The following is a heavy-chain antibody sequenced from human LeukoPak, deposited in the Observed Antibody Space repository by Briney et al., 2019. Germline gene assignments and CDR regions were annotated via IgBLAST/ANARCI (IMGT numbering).Heavy chain of an antibody. D-gene: IGHD4-17*01. V-gene: IGHV3-33*01. CDR3: ARDLQGMTTVTYYFDY. J-gene: IGHJ4*02. CDR2: IWYDGSNK. Sequence: GRSLRLSCAASGFTFSSYGMHWVRHAPGKGLEGVAVIWYDGSNKYYADSVKGRFTISRDNSKNTLYLQMNSLRAEDTAVYYCARDLQGMTTVTYYFDYWGQGTLVTVSS. CDR1: GFTFSSYG.